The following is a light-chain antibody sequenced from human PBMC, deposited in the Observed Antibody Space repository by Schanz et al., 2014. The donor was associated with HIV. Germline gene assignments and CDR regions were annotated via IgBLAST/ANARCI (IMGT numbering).Light chain of an antibody. CDR1: QSISSW. V-gene: IGKV1-5*03. CDR3: QQYNSFSLT. J-gene: IGKJ1*01. Sequence: DIQMTQSPSTLSASVGDRVTITCRASQSISSWLAWYQQKPGKVPQLLISKASSLESGVPSRFSGSGSGTEFTLTVSSLQPDDFATYYCQQYNSFSLTFGQGTKVEIK. CDR2: KAS.